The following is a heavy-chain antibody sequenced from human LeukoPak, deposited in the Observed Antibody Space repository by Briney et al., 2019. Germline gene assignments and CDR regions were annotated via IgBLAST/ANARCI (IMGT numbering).Heavy chain of an antibody. D-gene: IGHD5-18*01. Sequence: GGSLRLSCAASGFTFSSYTMSWVRQAPGKGLEWVSGISASGGRTYYTDSVKGRFTISRDNSKNTLYLQMNSLRAEGTAVYYCATVDTAMRGFYDYWGQGTLVTVSS. V-gene: IGHV3-23*01. CDR2: ISASGGRT. CDR3: ATVDTAMRGFYDY. J-gene: IGHJ4*02. CDR1: GFTFSSYT.